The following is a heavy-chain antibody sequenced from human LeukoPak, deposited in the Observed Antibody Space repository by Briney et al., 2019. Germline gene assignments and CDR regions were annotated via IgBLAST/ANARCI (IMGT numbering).Heavy chain of an antibody. D-gene: IGHD3-3*01. Sequence: PSETLSLTCTVSGGSISSYYWSWIRQPAGKGLEWIGRIYTSGSTNYNPSLKSRVTMSVDTSKNQFSLKLSSVTAADTAVYYCAREDYDFWSGALTIIDYWGQGTLVTAS. CDR2: IYTSGST. CDR1: GGSISSYY. J-gene: IGHJ4*02. CDR3: AREDYDFWSGALTIIDY. V-gene: IGHV4-4*07.